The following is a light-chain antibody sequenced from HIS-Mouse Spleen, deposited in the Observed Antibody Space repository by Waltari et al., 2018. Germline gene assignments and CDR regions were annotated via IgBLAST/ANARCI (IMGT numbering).Light chain of an antibody. CDR2: GKN. V-gene: IGLV3-19*01. CDR3: NSRDSSGNHVV. J-gene: IGLJ2*01. CDR1: RLSRYY. Sequence: SSELTQDPAVSVALGQTVRITCHGDRLSRYYASWYQQKPGQAPVLVIYGKNNRPSGIPDRFSGSSSGNTASLTITGAQAEDEADYYCNSRDSSGNHVVFGGGTKLTVL.